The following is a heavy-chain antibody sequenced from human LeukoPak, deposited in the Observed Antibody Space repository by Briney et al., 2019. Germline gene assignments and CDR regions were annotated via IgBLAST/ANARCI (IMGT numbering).Heavy chain of an antibody. Sequence: ASVKVSCKASGYTFTSYDINWVRQATGQGLEWMGWMNPNSGNTGYAQKFQGRVTMTRNTSISTAYMELSSLRSEDTAVYYCARGRRRKYSSSWYGTNYWGQGTLVTVSS. CDR3: ARGRRRKYSSSWYGTNY. J-gene: IGHJ4*02. D-gene: IGHD6-13*01. CDR1: GYTFTSYD. CDR2: MNPNSGNT. V-gene: IGHV1-8*01.